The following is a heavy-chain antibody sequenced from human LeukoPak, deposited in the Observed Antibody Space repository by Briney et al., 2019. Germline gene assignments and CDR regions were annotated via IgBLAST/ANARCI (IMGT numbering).Heavy chain of an antibody. V-gene: IGHV3-21*01. J-gene: IGHJ4*02. D-gene: IGHD5-12*01. CDR3: ASRSYSGSYFDY. CDR2: ISSSSSYI. Sequence: GGSLRLSCAASGFTFSSYSMNWVRQAPGKGLEWVSSISSSSSYIYYADSVKGRFTISRDNAKNSLYLQMNSLRAEDTAVYYCASRSYSGSYFDYWGQGTLVTVSS. CDR1: GFTFSSYS.